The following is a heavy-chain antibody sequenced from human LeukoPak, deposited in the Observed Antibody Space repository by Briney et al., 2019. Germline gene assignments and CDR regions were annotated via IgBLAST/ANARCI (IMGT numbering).Heavy chain of an antibody. V-gene: IGHV3-30*04. Sequence: GRSLRLSCAASGFTFSSYAMHWVRQAPGKGLEWVAVISYDGSNKYYTDSVKGRFTISRDNSKNTLYLQMYSLRAEDTAVYYCARDKSRRGYFDYWGQGTLVTVSS. CDR1: GFTFSSYA. CDR3: ARDKSRRGYFDY. J-gene: IGHJ4*02. CDR2: ISYDGSNK. D-gene: IGHD2-2*01.